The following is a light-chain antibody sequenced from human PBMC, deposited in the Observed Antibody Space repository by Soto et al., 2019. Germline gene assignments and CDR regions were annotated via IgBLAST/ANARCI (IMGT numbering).Light chain of an antibody. CDR3: LQDYNYPWT. V-gene: IGKV1-6*01. J-gene: IGKJ1*01. CDR1: QDISND. CDR2: AAS. Sequence: AIRIMQSPSSMSASVGDRVTITCGASQDISNDLGWYQEKPGQAPKLLIYAASNLQSGVPSRFSGSGSGTDFTLTIRSLQPEDFATYYCLQDYNYPWTFGQGTKVEI.